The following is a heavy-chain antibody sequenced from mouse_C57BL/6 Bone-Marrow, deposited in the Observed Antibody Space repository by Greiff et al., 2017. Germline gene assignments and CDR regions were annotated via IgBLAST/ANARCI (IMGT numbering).Heavy chain of an antibody. V-gene: IGHV7-3*01. J-gene: IGHJ1*03. Sequence: EVQLAASGGGLVQPGGSLSLSCAAFGFTFTDLYTSWVGPPPGKAPVWSGFTRNKANGYTTEYSASVKGRFTISRDNSQSILYLQMHDLRAEDSATYYCARSLIITTVSYFDVWGTGTTVTVSS. CDR2: TRNKANGYTT. CDR3: ARSLIITTVSYFDV. D-gene: IGHD1-1*01. CDR1: GFTFTDLY.